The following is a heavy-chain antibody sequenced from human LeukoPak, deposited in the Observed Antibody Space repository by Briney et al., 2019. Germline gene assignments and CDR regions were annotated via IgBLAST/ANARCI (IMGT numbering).Heavy chain of an antibody. V-gene: IGHV3-7*01. CDR3: AGNSILTGYYLFDY. CDR1: GFTFSRYW. J-gene: IGHJ4*02. CDR2: INQDASEI. Sequence: GGSLRLSCAASGFTFSRYWMTWVRQAPGKGLEWVASINQDASEIDYVDSVKGRFTISRDNAKNSLYLQMNSLRVEDTAVYYCAGNSILTGYYLFDYWGQGTLVTVSS. D-gene: IGHD3-9*01.